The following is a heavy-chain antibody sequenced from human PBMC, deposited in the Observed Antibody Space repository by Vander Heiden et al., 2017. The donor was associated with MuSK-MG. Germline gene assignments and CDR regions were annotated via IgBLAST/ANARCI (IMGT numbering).Heavy chain of an antibody. D-gene: IGHD6-13*01. J-gene: IGHJ5*02. Sequence: QVQLVQSGAEVKKPGASVKVSCKAYGYTFTGYYMHWVRQAPGQGLEWMGWINPNSGGTNYEQKFQGRVTMTRDTSISTDYMELSRLRSEDTAVYYCARGGIAAAVTCQGGKWFDPWCHGSLVTVSS. CDR1: GYTFTGYY. V-gene: IGHV1-2*02. CDR2: INPNSGGT. CDR3: ARGGIAAAVTCQGGKWFDP.